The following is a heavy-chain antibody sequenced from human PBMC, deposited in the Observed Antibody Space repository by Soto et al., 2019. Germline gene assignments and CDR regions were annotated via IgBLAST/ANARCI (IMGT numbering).Heavy chain of an antibody. J-gene: IGHJ4*02. CDR3: ARGRIQLYFDY. CDR1: GYTLPGCY. V-gene: IGHV1-2*04. CDR2: INPNSGGT. Sequence: ASVKVSCKASGYTLPGCYMHWVLQAPGQGLEWMGWINPNSGGTNYAQRFQGWVTMTRDTSISTAYMELSRLRSDDTAVYYCARGRIQLYFDYWGQGTLVTVSS. D-gene: IGHD5-18*01.